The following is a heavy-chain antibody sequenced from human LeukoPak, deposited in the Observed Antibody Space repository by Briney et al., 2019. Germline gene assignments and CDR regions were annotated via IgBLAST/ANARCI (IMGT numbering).Heavy chain of an antibody. D-gene: IGHD3-22*01. CDR1: GFTFSSYA. CDR2: ISDSGGST. J-gene: IGHJ4*02. V-gene: IGHV3-23*01. Sequence: GGSLRLSCAASGFTFSSYAMSWVRQAPGKGLEWVSGISDSGGSTYYTDSVKGRFTISRDNSENTLYLQMSSLRAGDTAVYYCAKDRPNYYETNGHYYRRDGDFWGQGTLVTVSS. CDR3: AKDRPNYYETNGHYYRRDGDF.